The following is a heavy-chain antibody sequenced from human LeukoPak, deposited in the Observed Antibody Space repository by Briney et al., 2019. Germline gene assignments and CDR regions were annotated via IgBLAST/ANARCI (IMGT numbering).Heavy chain of an antibody. CDR1: GFTFSTYD. D-gene: IGHD3-22*01. CDR3: AGRFSGYPLPADY. J-gene: IGHJ4*02. V-gene: IGHV3-30*02. CDR2: IRYDGSNK. Sequence: GGSLRLSCAASGFTFSTYDMLWVRQAPGQGPEWVALIRYDGSNKYYADSVKGRFTISRDNSKNTLYLQMNSLRVEDTAMYYSAGRFSGYPLPADYWGQGTLVTVSS.